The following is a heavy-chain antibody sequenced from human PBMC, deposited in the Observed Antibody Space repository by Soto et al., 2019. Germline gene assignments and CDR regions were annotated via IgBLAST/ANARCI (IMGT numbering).Heavy chain of an antibody. J-gene: IGHJ4*02. Sequence: EVQLLESGGDLVQPGGSLRLSCTASGFTFSAYAMSWVRQAPGKGLEWVSVMSADGATTYYADSVKGRLTISRDNSKXXXXXXXXSLRADDTAVYYCAKDSRRFDYWGQGTLVTVSS. CDR3: AKDSRRFDY. CDR2: MSADGATT. V-gene: IGHV3-23*01. CDR1: GFTFSAYA.